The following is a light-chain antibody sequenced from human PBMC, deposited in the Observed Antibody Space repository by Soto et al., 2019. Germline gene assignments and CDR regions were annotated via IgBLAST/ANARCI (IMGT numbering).Light chain of an antibody. CDR1: SSNIGAGYD. Sequence: QSVLTQPPSVSGAPGQRVTISCTGSSSNIGAGYDVHWYQQLPGTAPKLLIYGNSNRPSGVPDRFSGSKSGTSASLAITGLQAEDEAEYDCQSYDSNLRGVVFGGGTNLTVL. CDR3: QSYDSNLRGVV. CDR2: GNS. J-gene: IGLJ2*01. V-gene: IGLV1-40*01.